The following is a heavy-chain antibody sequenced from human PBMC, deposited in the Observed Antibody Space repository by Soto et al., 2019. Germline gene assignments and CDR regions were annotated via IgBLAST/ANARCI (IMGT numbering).Heavy chain of an antibody. CDR2: INHSGIT. CDR3: ARGLGDFVNWFEP. Sequence: SETLSLTCTVSGGSFSGYFWTWIRQPPGKGLEWLAEINHSGITNYNPSVESRVSMSVDTSKNQFSLKLSSVTAADTAVYYCARGLGDFVNWFEPWGQGTLVTVSS. J-gene: IGHJ5*02. CDR1: GGSFSGYF. V-gene: IGHV4-34*01. D-gene: IGHD3-16*01.